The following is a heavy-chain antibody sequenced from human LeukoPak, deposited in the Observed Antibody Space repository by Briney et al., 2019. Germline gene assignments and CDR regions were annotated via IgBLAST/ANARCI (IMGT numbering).Heavy chain of an antibody. CDR2: INHSGST. CDR1: GGSFSGYY. J-gene: IGHJ4*02. Sequence: SETLSLTCAVYGGSFSGYYWSWIRQPPGKGLEWIGEINHSGSTNYNPSLKSRVTISVDTSKNQFSLKLSSVTAADTAVYYCARGDPCSGTSCDLYYFDYWGQGTLVTVSS. D-gene: IGHD2-2*01. CDR3: ARGDPCSGTSCDLYYFDY. V-gene: IGHV4-34*01.